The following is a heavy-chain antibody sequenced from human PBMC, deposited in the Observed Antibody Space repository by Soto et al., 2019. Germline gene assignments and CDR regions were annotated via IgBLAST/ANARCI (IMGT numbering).Heavy chain of an antibody. CDR1: GFTFTSYG. V-gene: IGHV3-33*01. J-gene: IGHJ4*02. D-gene: IGHD3-3*01. CDR3: ARDRRFLEWLDQ. Sequence: QVQVVESGGGVVQPGRSLRLSCEACGFTFTSYGMHWVRQAPGKGLEWVAVIWYDGSKKYYADSVKGRFSISRDNSKNPVFLAMNSLRAEDTAVYYCARDRRFLEWLDQWGQGTLVTVSS. CDR2: IWYDGSKK.